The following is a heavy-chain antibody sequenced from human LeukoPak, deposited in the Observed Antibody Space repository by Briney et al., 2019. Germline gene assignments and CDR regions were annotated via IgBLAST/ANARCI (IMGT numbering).Heavy chain of an antibody. CDR1: GFTFSSYW. V-gene: IGHV3-7*01. Sequence: GGSLRLSCAASGFTFSSYWMSWVRQAPGKGLEWVASIKQDGSEKYYVDSVKGRFTISRDNAKNSLYLQMNSLRAEDTAVYYCARVLGYSSSWYEYPTDAFDIWGQGTMVTVSS. CDR2: IKQDGSEK. CDR3: ARVLGYSSSWYEYPTDAFDI. J-gene: IGHJ3*02. D-gene: IGHD6-13*01.